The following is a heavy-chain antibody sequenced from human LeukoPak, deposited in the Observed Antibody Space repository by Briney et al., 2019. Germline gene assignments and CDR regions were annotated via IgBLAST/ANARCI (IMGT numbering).Heavy chain of an antibody. J-gene: IGHJ4*02. V-gene: IGHV7-4-1*02. CDR1: GSIFTSYA. Sequence: ASVKVSCKASGSIFTSYAINWVRQAPGQGLEWMGWINTNTGNPTYAQGFTGRFVFSLDTSVSTAYLQISSLKAEDTAVYYCAREWYYYDSSPSYYFDYWGQGTLVTVSS. CDR2: INTNTGNP. D-gene: IGHD3-22*01. CDR3: AREWYYYDSSPSYYFDY.